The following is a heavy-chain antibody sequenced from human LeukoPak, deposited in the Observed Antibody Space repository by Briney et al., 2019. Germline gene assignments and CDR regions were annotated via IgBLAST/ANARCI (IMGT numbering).Heavy chain of an antibody. Sequence: SETLSLTCTVSGGSISSSSYYWGWIRQPPGKGLEWIGNIYYSGSTYYNPSLKSRVTISVDTSKNQFSLQLNSVTPEDTAVYYCARGSFPEPTSFDYPHADYYYYYYMDVWGKGTTVTVSS. J-gene: IGHJ6*03. CDR2: IYYSGST. CDR1: GGSISSSSYY. V-gene: IGHV4-39*01. CDR3: ARGSFPEPTSFDYPHADYYYYYYMDV. D-gene: IGHD3-9*01.